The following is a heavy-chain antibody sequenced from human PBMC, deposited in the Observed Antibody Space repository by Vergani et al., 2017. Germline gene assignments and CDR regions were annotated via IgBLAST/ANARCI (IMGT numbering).Heavy chain of an antibody. CDR1: GYSFTSYW. V-gene: IGHV5-51*01. CDR2: IYPGDSDT. J-gene: IGHJ4*02. CDR3: ARQVLSQQPHWEFDY. Sequence: EVQLVQSGAEVKKPGESLKISCKGSGYSFTSYWIGWVRQMPGKGLEWMGIIYPGDSDTRYSPSFKGQVTISADKSISTAYLQWSSLKASDTAMYYCARQVLSQQPHWEFDYWGQGTLVTVSS. D-gene: IGHD6-13*01.